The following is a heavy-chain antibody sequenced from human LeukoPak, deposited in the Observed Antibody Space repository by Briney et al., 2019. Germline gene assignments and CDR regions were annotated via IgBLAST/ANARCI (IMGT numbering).Heavy chain of an antibody. J-gene: IGHJ5*01. V-gene: IGHV3-48*01. CDR2: ISSGYATM. Sequence: GGSLRLSRVPSGYTFSSHIGYSVREGPGKGVEWRSYISSGYATMDYEDSVKGRFTISRDNDKNSLFLQMNSLRAEDTGIYYCARDRGNSAYGAWFDSWGQRTLVTVSS. D-gene: IGHD5-12*01. CDR3: ARDRGNSAYGAWFDS. CDR1: GYTFSSHI.